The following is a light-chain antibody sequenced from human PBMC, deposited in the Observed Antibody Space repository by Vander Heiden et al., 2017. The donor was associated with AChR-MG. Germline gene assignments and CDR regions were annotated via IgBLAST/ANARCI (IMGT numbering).Light chain of an antibody. CDR2: EGT. Sequence: QSALTQPASVSGSPGQSITISCTGTSSDVGGYKLVSWYRQPPGKAPQLMIYEGTKRPSGVSNRFSGSKSSNTASLTISGLQAEDEADYYCSSYAGSGTPVAFGGGTKLT. J-gene: IGLJ2*01. CDR1: SSDVGGYKL. V-gene: IGLV2-23*01. CDR3: SSYAGSGTPVA.